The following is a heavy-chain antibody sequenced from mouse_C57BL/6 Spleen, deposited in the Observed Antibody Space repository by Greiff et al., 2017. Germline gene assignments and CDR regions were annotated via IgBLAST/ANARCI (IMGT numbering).Heavy chain of an antibody. CDR2: ISNLAYSI. V-gene: IGHV5-15*01. D-gene: IGHD2-4*01. CDR1: GFTFGDFG. J-gene: IGHJ3*01. CDR3: ARQGDYAWFTY. Sequence: EVNVVESGGGLVQPGGLLLLPCAAPGFTFGDFGMAWVRQAPRTGPARVAFISNLAYSIHYADTVTGRFPISRENAKNTLYLEMSSLRSEDTAMYYCARQGDYAWFTYWGHVTLVTVSA.